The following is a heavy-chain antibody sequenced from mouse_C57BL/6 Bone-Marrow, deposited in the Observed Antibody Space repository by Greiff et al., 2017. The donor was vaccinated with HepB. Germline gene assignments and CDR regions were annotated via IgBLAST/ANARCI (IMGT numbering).Heavy chain of an antibody. J-gene: IGHJ2*01. CDR2: ISSGGSYT. CDR1: GFTFSSYG. D-gene: IGHD1-1*01. V-gene: IGHV5-6*01. Sequence: EVQLVESGGDLVKPGGSLKLSCAASGFTFSSYGMSWVRQTPDKRLEWVATISSGGSYTYYPDSVKGRFTISRDNAKNTLYLQMSSLKSEDTAMYYCARHDYYGSSSCLDYWGQGTTLTVSS. CDR3: ARHDYYGSSSCLDY.